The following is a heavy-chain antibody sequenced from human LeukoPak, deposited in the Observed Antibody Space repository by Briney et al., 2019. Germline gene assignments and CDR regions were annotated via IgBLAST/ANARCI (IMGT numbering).Heavy chain of an antibody. CDR2: FNGDDSGT. D-gene: IGHD3-3*01. CDR3: ARLRRDYYFDY. V-gene: IGHV3-74*01. CDR1: GFTFSSYW. J-gene: IGHJ4*02. Sequence: PGGSLRLSCAASGFTFSSYWMHWVRQAPGKGLVWVSYFNGDDSGTNHADSVQGRFTISRDNAKNTLYLQMNSLRAEDTAVYYCARLRRDYYFDYWGQGTLVTASS.